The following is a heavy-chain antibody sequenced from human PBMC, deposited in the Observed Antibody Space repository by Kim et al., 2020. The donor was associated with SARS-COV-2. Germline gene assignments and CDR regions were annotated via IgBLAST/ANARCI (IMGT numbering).Heavy chain of an antibody. CDR1: GFSFSSYE. D-gene: IGHD5-18*01. CDR2: ISNSSINK. CDR3: VRERGYSYDLMDY. V-gene: IGHV3-48*03. Sequence: GGSLRLSCAASGFSFSSYEMNWVRQAPGKGLEWVSYISNSSINKYYADSVKGRFTISRDNAKNSLYLQMNSLRAEDTAVYYCVRERGYSYDLMDYWGQGTLVTVSS. J-gene: IGHJ4*02.